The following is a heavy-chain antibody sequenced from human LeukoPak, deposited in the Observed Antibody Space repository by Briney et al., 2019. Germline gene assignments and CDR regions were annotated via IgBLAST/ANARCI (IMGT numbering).Heavy chain of an antibody. CDR2: TSSNGGST. J-gene: IGHJ6*02. Sequence: PGGSLRLSCAASGFTFSSYAMHWVRQAPGKGLEYVSATSSNGGSTYYANSVKGRFTISRDNSKNTLYLQMGSLRAEDMAVYYCARDGYCSGGSCYPFARCYYYGMDVWGQGTTVTVSS. D-gene: IGHD2-15*01. CDR1: GFTFSSYA. CDR3: ARDGYCSGGSCYPFARCYYYGMDV. V-gene: IGHV3-64*01.